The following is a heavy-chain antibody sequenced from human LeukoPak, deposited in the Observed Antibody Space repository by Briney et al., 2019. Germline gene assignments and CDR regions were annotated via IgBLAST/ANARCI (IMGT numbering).Heavy chain of an antibody. V-gene: IGHV3-11*04. Sequence: GGSLRLSCAASGFTFSDSYMSWIRQAPGKGLEWVSYISTGGSTIYYADSVKGRFTISRDNAKNSLYLQMNSLRAEGTAVYYCARDLDSYCSGGSCYSDYWGQGTLVTVSS. J-gene: IGHJ4*02. CDR3: ARDLDSYCSGGSCYSDY. CDR1: GFTFSDSY. D-gene: IGHD2-15*01. CDR2: ISTGGSTI.